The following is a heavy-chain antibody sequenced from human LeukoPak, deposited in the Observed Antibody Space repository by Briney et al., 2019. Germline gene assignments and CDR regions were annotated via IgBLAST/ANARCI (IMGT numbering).Heavy chain of an antibody. Sequence: PSETLSLTCAVYGGSFSGYYWSWIRQPPGKGLEWIGEINHSGSTNYNPSLKGRVTISVDTSKNQFSLKLSSVTAADTAVYYCARGLRAYSYGQIPYWGQGTLVTVSS. J-gene: IGHJ4*02. CDR1: GGSFSGYY. D-gene: IGHD5-18*01. V-gene: IGHV4-34*01. CDR2: INHSGST. CDR3: ARGLRAYSYGQIPY.